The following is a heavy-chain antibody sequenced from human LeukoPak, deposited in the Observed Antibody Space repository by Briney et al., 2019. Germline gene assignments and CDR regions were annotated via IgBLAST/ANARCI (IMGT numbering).Heavy chain of an antibody. CDR1: GGTFSRND. V-gene: IGHV1-69*06. Sequence: GASVKVSCKASGGTFSRNDISWVRQAPGQGLEWMGGIMPLFGTAKNAQKFQGRVTITADKSTSTAYMELRSLRSDDTAVYYCARCERAPEWELTKAAFDIWGQGTMVTVSS. CDR3: ARCERAPEWELTKAAFDI. CDR2: IMPLFGTA. D-gene: IGHD1-26*01. J-gene: IGHJ3*02.